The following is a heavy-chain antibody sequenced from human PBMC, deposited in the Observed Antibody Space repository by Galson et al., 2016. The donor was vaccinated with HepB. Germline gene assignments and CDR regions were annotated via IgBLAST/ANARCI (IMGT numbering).Heavy chain of an antibody. V-gene: IGHV1-46*03. J-gene: IGHJ4*02. CDR2: INPSGGSP. CDR1: GYTFTTYN. Sequence: SVKVSCKASGYTFTTYNIHWVRLAPGQGLEWMRIINPSGGSPNYAQKFQGRVTLTSDTSTSTVYMQLGSLRSDDTAVYYCTRGDGFWAGWTYWGQGTLVTVSS. CDR3: TRGDGFWAGWTY. D-gene: IGHD3/OR15-3a*01.